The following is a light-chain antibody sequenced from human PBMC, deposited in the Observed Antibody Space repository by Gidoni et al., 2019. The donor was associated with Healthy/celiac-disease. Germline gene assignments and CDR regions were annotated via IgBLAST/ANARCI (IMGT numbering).Light chain of an antibody. Sequence: EIVMTQSPATLSVSPGERPTLSCRASQSVSSNLAWYHQKPGQAPRLLIYGASTRATGIPARFSGSGSGTEFTLTISSLQSEDFAVYDCQQYNNWPPYTFGQGTKLEIK. J-gene: IGKJ2*01. V-gene: IGKV3-15*01. CDR2: GAS. CDR1: QSVSSN. CDR3: QQYNNWPPYT.